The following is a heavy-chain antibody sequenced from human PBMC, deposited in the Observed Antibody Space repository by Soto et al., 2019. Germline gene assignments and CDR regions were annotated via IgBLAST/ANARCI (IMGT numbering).Heavy chain of an antibody. CDR1: GYTFTTYW. J-gene: IGHJ4*02. CDR3: ARRYSDSRTDY. Sequence: GESLKISCQTSGYTFTTYWITWVRQVPGKGLEWMGRIDPSDSYTNYGPSFQGHVTISVDKSISTAYLQWSSLKASDTAMYYCARRYSDSRTDYWRRGTLVTVSS. D-gene: IGHD3-9*01. CDR2: IDPSDSYT. V-gene: IGHV5-10-1*01.